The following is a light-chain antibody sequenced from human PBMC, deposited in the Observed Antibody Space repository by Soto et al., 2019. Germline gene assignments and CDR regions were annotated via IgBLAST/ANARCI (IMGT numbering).Light chain of an antibody. CDR1: QSVSSY. Sequence: EIVLTQSPATLSLSPGERATLSCRASQSVSSYLAWYQQKPGQAPRLLIYDASNRATGIPARFSGSGSGTDFTLTISSLEPEDFAIYYCQPRSNWPPVTFGGGTMVEIK. CDR3: QPRSNWPPVT. J-gene: IGKJ4*01. CDR2: DAS. V-gene: IGKV3-11*01.